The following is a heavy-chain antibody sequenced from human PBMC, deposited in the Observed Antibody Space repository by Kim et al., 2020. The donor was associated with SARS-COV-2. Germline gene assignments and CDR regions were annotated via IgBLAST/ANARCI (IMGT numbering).Heavy chain of an antibody. D-gene: IGHD1-1*01. CDR2: ISGNSGAR. J-gene: IGHJ6*02. CDR1: GFTFDYYA. Sequence: GGSLRLSCAVSGFTFDYYAMHWVRQAPGKGLEWVSGISGNSGARGYAESVKGRFIISRDNAKNSLYLEMNRLRPEDSAIYYCAKDYSDTTGYRYYGMDFWGQGPTVTVSS. CDR3: AKDYSDTTGYRYYGMDF. V-gene: IGHV3-9*01.